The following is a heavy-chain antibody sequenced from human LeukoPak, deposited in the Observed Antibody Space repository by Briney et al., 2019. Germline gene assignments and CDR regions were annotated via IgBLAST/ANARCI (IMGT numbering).Heavy chain of an antibody. CDR3: ARQQQMSSGGTPLGGLDV. V-gene: IGHV4-59*08. CDR2: IYYSGST. D-gene: IGHD6-13*01. Sequence: SETLSLTCTVSGGSISSYYWSWIRQPPGKGLEWIGYIYYSGSTNYNPSLKSRVTISVDTSKNQFSLKLSSVTAADTALYYCARQQQMSSGGTPLGGLDVWGQGTTVTVSS. CDR1: GGSISSYY. J-gene: IGHJ6*02.